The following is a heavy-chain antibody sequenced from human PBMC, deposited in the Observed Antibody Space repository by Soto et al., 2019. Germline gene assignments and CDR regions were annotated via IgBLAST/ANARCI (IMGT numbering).Heavy chain of an antibody. CDR3: XSFSGATYGDYGGGINY. CDR2: VHYSGST. D-gene: IGHD4-17*01. Sequence: PSETLSITCTVSGGSISCSSYYWGWIRQPPGKGLECIGSVHYSGSTDYNPSLKSRVTISVDTSKNQFSLKLTSVTAADTAVYFCXSFSGATYGDYGGGINYWGQGTLVTVSS. J-gene: IGHJ4*02. V-gene: IGHV4-39*01. CDR1: GGSISCSSYY.